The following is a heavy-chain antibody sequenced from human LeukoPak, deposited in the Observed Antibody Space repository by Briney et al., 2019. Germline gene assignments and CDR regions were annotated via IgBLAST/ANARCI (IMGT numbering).Heavy chain of an antibody. CDR1: GYTFTGYY. V-gene: IGHV1-2*02. D-gene: IGHD6-6*01. CDR3: ARDWGVSARPGYMDV. J-gene: IGHJ6*03. Sequence: ASVKVSCKASGYTFTGYYMHWVRQAPGQGLEWMGWISPNSGGTNYAQKFQGRVTMTRDTSISTAYMELSRLRSDDTAVYYCARDWGVSARPGYMDVWGKGTTVTVSS. CDR2: ISPNSGGT.